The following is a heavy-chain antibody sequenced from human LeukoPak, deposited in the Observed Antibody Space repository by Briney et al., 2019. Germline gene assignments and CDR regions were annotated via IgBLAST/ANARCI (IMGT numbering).Heavy chain of an antibody. D-gene: IGHD3-10*01. CDR2: TYHSGST. J-gene: IGHJ4*02. CDR1: GGSISSSNW. V-gene: IGHV4-4*02. CDR3: ARMVRGGKTEY. Sequence: SETLSLTCAVSGGSISSSNWWSWVRQPPGKGLEWIGETYHSGSTSYNPSLKSRVTISVDKSKNQFSLKLSSVTAADTAVYYCARMVRGGKTEYWGQGTLVTVSS.